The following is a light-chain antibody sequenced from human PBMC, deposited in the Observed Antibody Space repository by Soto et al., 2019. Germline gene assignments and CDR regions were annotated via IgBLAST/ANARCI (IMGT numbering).Light chain of an antibody. V-gene: IGKV3-15*01. CDR2: GAS. CDR1: QSVSSN. CDR3: QQDNNWPPWT. J-gene: IGKJ1*01. Sequence: EIVMTQSPATLSVSPGERATLSCRASQSVSSNLAWYQQKPGQAPRLLIYGASTRATGIPTRCSGSGSGTDFTLTISSLQSEDFAVYYCQQDNNWPPWTFGQGTKVEIK.